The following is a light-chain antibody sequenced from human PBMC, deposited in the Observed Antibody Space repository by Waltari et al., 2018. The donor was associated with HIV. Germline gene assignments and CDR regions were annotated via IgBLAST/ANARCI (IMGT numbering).Light chain of an antibody. J-gene: IGKJ2*01. CDR1: QSLLYSSNNKNY. CDR2: WAS. V-gene: IGKV4-1*01. CDR3: LQFYSSLST. Sequence: DIVMTQSPESLTVSLGERATINCKSSQSLLYSSNNKNYLAWYQQKGGQSPKLLINWASTRESGVPDRFSGSGSGTNFTLTISSLQAEDVAVYYCLQFYSSLSTFGQGTNLEIK.